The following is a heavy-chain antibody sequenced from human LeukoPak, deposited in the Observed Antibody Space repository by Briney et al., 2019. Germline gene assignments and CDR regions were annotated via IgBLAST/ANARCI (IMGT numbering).Heavy chain of an antibody. CDR3: ARARRSHYFDY. J-gene: IGHJ4*02. CDR1: GFTFSSYE. V-gene: IGHV3-7*01. CDR2: IKQDGSEK. Sequence: GGSLRLSCAASGFTFSSYEMNWVRQAPGKGLEWVANIKQDGSEKYYVDSVKGRFTISRDNAKNSLYLQMNSLRAEDTAVYYCARARRSHYFDYWGQGTLVTVSS.